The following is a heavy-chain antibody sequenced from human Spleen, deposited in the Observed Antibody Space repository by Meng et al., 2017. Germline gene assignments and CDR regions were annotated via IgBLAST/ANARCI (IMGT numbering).Heavy chain of an antibody. CDR1: GFTFSDYY. CDR3: ARGAPTWYYDFWSGWYYGMDV. J-gene: IGHJ6*02. CDR2: ISSSSTI. D-gene: IGHD3-3*01. Sequence: GGSLRLSCAASGFTFSDYYMNWVRQAPGKGLEWVSSISSSSTIYYADSVKGRFTISRDNAKNSLYLQVNSLRAEDTAVYYCARGAPTWYYDFWSGWYYGMDVWGQGTTVTVSS. V-gene: IGHV3-69-1*02.